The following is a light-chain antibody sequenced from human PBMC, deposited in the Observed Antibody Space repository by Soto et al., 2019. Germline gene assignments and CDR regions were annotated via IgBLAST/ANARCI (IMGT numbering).Light chain of an antibody. V-gene: IGKV3-20*01. CDR1: QSVSSSS. CDR2: GAS. Sequence: EIVLTQSPGTLSLSPGERATLSCRASQSVSSSSLVWYQQKPGRAPRLLIYGASSRATGIPDRFSGSGSGNDFTLTISRREPEDFAVYYCQQYGSSPMYTFGQGTKRAI. CDR3: QQYGSSPMYT. J-gene: IGKJ2*01.